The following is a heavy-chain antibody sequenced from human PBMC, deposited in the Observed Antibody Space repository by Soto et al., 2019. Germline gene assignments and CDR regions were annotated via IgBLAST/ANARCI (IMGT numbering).Heavy chain of an antibody. D-gene: IGHD5-12*01. CDR1: GVTFSTYA. J-gene: IGHJ4*02. CDR2: ISGSGDST. CDR3: AKDSFINLRGYDSY. Sequence: PGESLRLSSAASGVTFSTYAMIWVRQAPGKGLEWVSAISGSGDSTYYADSVKGRFTISRDNSKNTLYLQMSSLRAEDTAIYYCAKDSFINLRGYDSYWGQGTLVTVSS. V-gene: IGHV3-23*01.